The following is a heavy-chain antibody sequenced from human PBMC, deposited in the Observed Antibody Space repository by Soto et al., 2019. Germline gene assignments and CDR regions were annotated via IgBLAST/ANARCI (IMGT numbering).Heavy chain of an antibody. V-gene: IGHV3-21*01. Sequence: GGSLRLSCAASGFTFSSYSMNWVRQAPGKGLEWVSSISSSSSYIYYADSVKGRFTISRDNAKNSLYLQMNSLRAEDTAVYYCARALWSGYSYYMDVWGKGTTVTVSS. CDR3: ARALWSGYSYYMDV. CDR2: ISSSSSYI. CDR1: GFTFSSYS. D-gene: IGHD3-3*01. J-gene: IGHJ6*03.